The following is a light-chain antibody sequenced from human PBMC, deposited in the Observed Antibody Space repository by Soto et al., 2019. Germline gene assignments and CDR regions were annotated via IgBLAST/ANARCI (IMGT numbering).Light chain of an antibody. V-gene: IGLV2-23*02. CDR2: EVS. Sequence: LTQPASVSGSPGQSITISCTGTSSDVGSSDLVSWYQQHPGKAPKLMIYEVSRRPSGVSNRFSGSKSGNTASLTISGLQAEDEADYYCCSFAGSSTYVFGTGTKVTVL. CDR3: CSFAGSSTYV. J-gene: IGLJ1*01. CDR1: SSDVGSSDL.